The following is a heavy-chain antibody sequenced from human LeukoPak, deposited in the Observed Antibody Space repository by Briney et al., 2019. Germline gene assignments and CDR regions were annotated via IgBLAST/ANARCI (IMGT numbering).Heavy chain of an antibody. V-gene: IGHV1-46*01. D-gene: IGHD4-17*01. CDR1: GYTFTNYY. J-gene: IGHJ4*02. Sequence: ASVKVSCKASGYTFTNYYIHWVRQAPGQGLEWMGIINPSGGSTNYAQKFQGRVTMTRDTSTSTVYMELSSLRSEDTAVYYCAREGDYGDILDYWGQGTLVTVSS. CDR3: AREGDYGDILDY. CDR2: INPSGGST.